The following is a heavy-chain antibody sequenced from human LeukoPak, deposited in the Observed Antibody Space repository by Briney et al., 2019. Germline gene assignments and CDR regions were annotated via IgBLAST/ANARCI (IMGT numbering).Heavy chain of an antibody. CDR1: GYRFTIYW. V-gene: IGHV5-51*01. Sequence: GESLKISCKGSGYRFTIYWIGWVRQMPGKGLEWMGIIYPGDSDSRYSPSFQGHVTISADKSISTAYLQWSSLKDSDTAMYYCARGRDYGDYGTPFDIWGQGTMVTVSS. CDR3: ARGRDYGDYGTPFDI. CDR2: IYPGDSDS. J-gene: IGHJ3*02. D-gene: IGHD4-17*01.